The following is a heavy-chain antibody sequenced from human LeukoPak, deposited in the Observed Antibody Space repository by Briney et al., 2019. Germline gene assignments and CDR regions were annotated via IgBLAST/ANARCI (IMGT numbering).Heavy chain of an antibody. Sequence: SLRLSCAASGFTFDDYAMHGVRQAPGKGLEWVSSISWNSGTIGYADAVKGRFTSSRDNAKNSLYVQMNSLSPEDTALYYCAKGTHGYNYAYVHYWGQGTLVTVSS. V-gene: IGHV3-9*01. CDR2: ISWNSGTI. D-gene: IGHD5-18*01. CDR3: AKGTHGYNYAYVHY. J-gene: IGHJ4*02. CDR1: GFTFDDYA.